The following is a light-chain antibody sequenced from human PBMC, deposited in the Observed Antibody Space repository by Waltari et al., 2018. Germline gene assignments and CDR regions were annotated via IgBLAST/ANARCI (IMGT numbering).Light chain of an antibody. CDR3: AVWDDSLNGWV. J-gene: IGLJ3*02. CDR2: RDN. CDR1: DSNIGGNF. V-gene: IGLV1-44*01. Sequence: QSVLTQSPSASGTPGQRATISCSGSDSNIGGNFVHWYQQFPGTAPKLLIHRDNHRPSGGPDRFSGSKSGTSASLAISGLQSEDEALYFCAVWDDSLNGWVFGGGTKVTVL.